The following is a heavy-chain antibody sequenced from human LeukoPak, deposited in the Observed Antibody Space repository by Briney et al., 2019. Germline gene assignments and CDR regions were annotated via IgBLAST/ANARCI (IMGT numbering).Heavy chain of an antibody. CDR2: ISAYNGHT. CDR3: VRGGQWIDY. V-gene: IGHV1-18*04. Sequence: GASVKVSCKASGYSFTDYYIHWVRQAPGQGLEWMGWISAYNGHTNYVEKFQGRVTMTTDTSTSTAYMELRSLRSDDTAVYYCVRGGQWIDYWGQGTLVTVSS. J-gene: IGHJ4*02. D-gene: IGHD2-2*03. CDR1: GYSFTDYY.